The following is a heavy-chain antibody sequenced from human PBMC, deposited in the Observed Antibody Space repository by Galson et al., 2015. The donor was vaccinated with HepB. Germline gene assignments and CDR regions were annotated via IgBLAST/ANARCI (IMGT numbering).Heavy chain of an antibody. CDR1: GGTFSSYA. D-gene: IGHD4-23*01. CDR3: ARVKASAYGGNSGFDP. CDR2: IIPIFGTA. Sequence: SVKVSCKASGGTFSSYAISWVRQAPGQGLEWMGGIIPIFGTANYAQKFQGRVTITADESTSTAYMELSSLRSEDTAVYYCARVKASAYGGNSGFDPWGQGTLVTVSS. V-gene: IGHV1-69*13. J-gene: IGHJ5*02.